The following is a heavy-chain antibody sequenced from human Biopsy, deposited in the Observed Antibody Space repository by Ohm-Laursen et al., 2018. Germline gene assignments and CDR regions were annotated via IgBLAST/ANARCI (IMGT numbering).Heavy chain of an antibody. V-gene: IGHV3-66*01. Sequence: SLRLSCTASGFTVYNNYMTWVRQAPGKGLEWVSLIYSGGDTRYADSVKGRFTISRDSSKNTLFLQMNSLKAEDTAVYYCAKDRFPYTSGYSSVFEYWGQGTLVTVSS. CDR2: IYSGGDT. CDR1: GFTVYNNY. D-gene: IGHD3-22*01. CDR3: AKDRFPYTSGYSSVFEY. J-gene: IGHJ4*02.